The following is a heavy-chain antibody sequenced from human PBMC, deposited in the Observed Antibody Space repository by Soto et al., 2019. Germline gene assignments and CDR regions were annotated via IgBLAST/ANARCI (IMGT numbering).Heavy chain of an antibody. D-gene: IGHD3-22*01. CDR3: ASGSDSSGYYYFDAFDI. J-gene: IGHJ3*02. CDR1: GFTFSSYA. CDR2: ISYDGSNK. Sequence: GGSLRLSCAASGFTFSSYAMHWVRQAPGKGLEWVAVISYDGSNKYYADSVKGRFTISRDNSKNTLYLQMNSLRAEDTAVYYCASGSDSSGYYYFDAFDIWGQGTMVTVSS. V-gene: IGHV3-30-3*01.